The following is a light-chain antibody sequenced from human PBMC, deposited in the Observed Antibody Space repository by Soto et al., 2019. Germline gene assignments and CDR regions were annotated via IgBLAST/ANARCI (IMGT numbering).Light chain of an antibody. V-gene: IGLV4-69*01. Sequence: QSVLTQSPSASASLGASVELTCTLSSGHISYAIAWHQQQPEKGPRYLMKVNTDGSHNKGDGIPDRFSGSSSGAERYLTISSLQAEDEADYYCQTWGAGFSVVFGGGTKLTVL. J-gene: IGLJ2*01. CDR3: QTWGAGFSVV. CDR1: SGHISYA. CDR2: VNTDGSH.